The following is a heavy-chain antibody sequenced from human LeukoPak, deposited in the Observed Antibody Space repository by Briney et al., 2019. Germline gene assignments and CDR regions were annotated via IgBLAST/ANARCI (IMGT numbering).Heavy chain of an antibody. D-gene: IGHD3-10*01. CDR1: GGSFSGYY. CDR2: FNHIGST. J-gene: IGHJ5*02. CDR3: ARGYYGSGNPWWFDA. Sequence: SETLSPTCAVYGGSFSGYYWSWIRQPPGKVLEWIGEFNHIGSTNYHPSLKRRVTISVDTSKNQFSLKLSSVTVADTAVYYCARGYYGSGNPWWFDAWCEGSLVTVSS. V-gene: IGHV4-34*01.